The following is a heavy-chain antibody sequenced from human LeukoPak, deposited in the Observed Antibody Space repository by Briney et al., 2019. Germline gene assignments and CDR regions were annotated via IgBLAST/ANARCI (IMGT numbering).Heavy chain of an antibody. CDR2: IYPVDSDT. CDR3: ARQIAAAGNNFDY. D-gene: IGHD6-13*01. CDR1: GYSSTSYC. Sequence: GESLKISRKGSGYSSTSYCIGWVRQMPGKGLEWMGIIYPVDSDTRYSPSFQGQVTISADKSISTAYLQWSSLKASDTAMYYCARQIAAAGNNFDYWGQGTLVTVSS. J-gene: IGHJ4*02. V-gene: IGHV5-51*01.